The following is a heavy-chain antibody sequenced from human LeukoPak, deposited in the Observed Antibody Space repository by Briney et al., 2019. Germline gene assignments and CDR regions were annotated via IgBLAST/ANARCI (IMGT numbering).Heavy chain of an antibody. D-gene: IGHD4-17*01. J-gene: IGHJ4*01. CDR2: LSSGGST. CDR3: ARDLGIFPREMTTVTS. CDR1: GFTVSSNY. Sequence: PGGSLRLSCAASGFTVSSNYMSWVRQAPGKGLEWVSILSSGGSTYYADSVKGRFTISRDNSKNTLYLQMNSLRAEDTAVYYCARDLGIFPREMTTVTSWGHGTLVTVSS. V-gene: IGHV3-53*01.